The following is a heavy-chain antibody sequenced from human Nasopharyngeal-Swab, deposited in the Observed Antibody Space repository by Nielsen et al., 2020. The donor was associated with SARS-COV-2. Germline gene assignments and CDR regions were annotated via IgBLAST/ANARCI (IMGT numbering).Heavy chain of an antibody. CDR2: IKQDGSEK. J-gene: IGHJ6*03. D-gene: IGHD5-12*01. V-gene: IGHV3-7*01. CDR3: ARATIVATIFGYYYYYYMDV. Sequence: GESPKISCAASGFTFSSYWMSWVRQAPGKGLEWVANIKQDGSEKYYVDSVKGRFTISRDNAKNSLYLQMNSLRAEDTAVYYCARATIVATIFGYYYYYYMDVWGKGTTVTVSS. CDR1: GFTFSSYW.